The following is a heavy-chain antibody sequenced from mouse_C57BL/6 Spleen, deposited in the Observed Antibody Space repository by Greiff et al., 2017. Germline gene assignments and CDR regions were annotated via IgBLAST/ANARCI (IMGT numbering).Heavy chain of an antibody. D-gene: IGHD1-1*01. J-gene: IGHJ2*01. CDR1: GFTFSDAW. V-gene: IGHV6-6*01. Sequence: EVQLQESGGGLVQPGGSMKLSCAASGFTFSDAWMDWVRQSPEKGLEWDAEIRNKANNHATYYAESVKGWFTISRDDSKSSVYLQMNSLRAEDTGIYYCTRGVLRQYYIDYWGQGTTLTVSS. CDR2: IRNKANNHAT. CDR3: TRGVLRQYYIDY.